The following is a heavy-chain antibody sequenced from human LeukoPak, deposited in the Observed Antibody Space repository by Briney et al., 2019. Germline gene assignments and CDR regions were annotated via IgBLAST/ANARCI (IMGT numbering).Heavy chain of an antibody. CDR3: ARGQITLNV. V-gene: IGHV1-3*01. D-gene: IGHD1-20*01. J-gene: IGHJ4*02. Sequence: ASVKVSCKASGYTFTSYAIQWVRQAPGQRLEWMGWINAGNGDTKYSQRFQGRVTITRNTSISTAYMELSSLRSEDTAVYYCARGQITLNVWGQGTLVTVSS. CDR1: GYTFTSYA. CDR2: INAGNGDT.